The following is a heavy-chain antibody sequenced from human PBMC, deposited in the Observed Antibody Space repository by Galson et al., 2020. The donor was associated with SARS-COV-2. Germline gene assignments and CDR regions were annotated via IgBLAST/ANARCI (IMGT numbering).Heavy chain of an antibody. D-gene: IGHD1-26*01. J-gene: IGHJ2*01. CDR2: LRRSGSFI. CDR1: GFPFSSYS. V-gene: IGHV3-21*01. CDR3: ARDPHDGSFWYFEL. Sequence: TGGSLRPSCAASGFPFSSYSFNWVRQPPGKRLEWVSSLRRSGSFIYYADSVKGRFTISRADAKSSLYLQMNSLRADDTAVYYCARDPHDGSFWYFELWGRGTLVTVSS.